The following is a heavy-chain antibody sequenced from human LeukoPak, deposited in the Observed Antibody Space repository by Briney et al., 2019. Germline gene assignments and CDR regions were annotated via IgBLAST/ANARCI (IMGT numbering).Heavy chain of an antibody. D-gene: IGHD3-10*02. J-gene: IGHJ6*04. V-gene: IGHV3-21*01. CDR1: GFTFNSYS. CDR3: AELGITMIGGV. CDR2: ISGSNSYI. Sequence: GGSLRLSCAASGFTFNSYSMNWVRQAPGKGLEWVSSISGSNSYIYYADSVKGRFTISRDNAKDSLYLQMNSMRAEDTAVYYCAELGITMIGGVWGKGTTVTISS.